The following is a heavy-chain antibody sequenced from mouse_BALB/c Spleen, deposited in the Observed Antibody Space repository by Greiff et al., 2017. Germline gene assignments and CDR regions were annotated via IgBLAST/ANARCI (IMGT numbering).Heavy chain of an antibody. J-gene: IGHJ3*01. CDR3: ARDGDVDDGYYRFAY. Sequence: EVQLVESGGGLVQPGGSLRLSCATSGFTFTDYYMSWVRQPPGKALEWLGFIRNKANGYTTEYSASVKGRFTISRDNSQSILYLQMNTLRAEDSAADCGARDGDVDDGYYRFAYWGQGTLVTVSA. CDR2: IRNKANGYTT. CDR1: GFTFTDYY. V-gene: IGHV7-3*02. D-gene: IGHD2-3*01.